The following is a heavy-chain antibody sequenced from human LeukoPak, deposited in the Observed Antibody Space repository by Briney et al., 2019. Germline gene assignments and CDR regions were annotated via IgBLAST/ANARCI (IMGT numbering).Heavy chain of an antibody. CDR2: ITSSSSYI. CDR1: GFTFRNLG. CDR3: ARDPYSGSYGDYYYYYMDV. J-gene: IGHJ6*03. V-gene: IGHV3-21*01. Sequence: KSGGSLRLSCAASGFTFRNLGMNWVRQAPGKGLEWVSSITSSSSYIYYADSVKGRFTISRDNAKSSLYLQMNSLRDEDTAVYYCARDPYSGSYGDYYYYYMDVWGKGTTVTISS. D-gene: IGHD1-26*01.